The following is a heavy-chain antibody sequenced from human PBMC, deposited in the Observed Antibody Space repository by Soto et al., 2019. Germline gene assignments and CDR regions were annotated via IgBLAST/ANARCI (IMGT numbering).Heavy chain of an antibody. CDR1: RFIFRNYN. V-gene: IGHV3-48*01. D-gene: IGHD2-2*01. CDR2: ISSGSSTD. CDR3: ESGGRPVPAAMKFYVVYYCLDV. J-gene: IGHJ6*03. Sequence: EVQLVESGGGLVQPGGSLRLSCAASRFIFRNYNMNWVRQAPGKGLEWVSYISSGSSTDYYADSVKGRFNISRENAKNSLYLQMNSLGAEAKAVYYCESGGRPVPAAMKFYVVYYCLDVWGKGTTVTVSS.